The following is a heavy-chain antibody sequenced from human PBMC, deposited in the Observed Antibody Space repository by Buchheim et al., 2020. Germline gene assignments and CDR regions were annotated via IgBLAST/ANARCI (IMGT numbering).Heavy chain of an antibody. CDR2: ISSSSSTI. D-gene: IGHD6-13*01. CDR1: GFTFRSYS. Sequence: EVQLVESGGGLVQPGGSLRLSCAASGFTFRSYSMNWVRQAPGKGLEWVTYISSSSSTIYYADSVKGRFTISRDNAKNSLYLQMNSLRDEYTALYYCARTSPIAATGDDAFDVWGQGT. J-gene: IGHJ3*01. CDR3: ARTSPIAATGDDAFDV. V-gene: IGHV3-48*02.